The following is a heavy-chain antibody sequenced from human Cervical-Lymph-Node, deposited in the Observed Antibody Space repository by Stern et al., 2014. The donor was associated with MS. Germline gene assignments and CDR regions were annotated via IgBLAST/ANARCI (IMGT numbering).Heavy chain of an antibody. V-gene: IGHV2-70*01. CDR1: GFSLSSDGMC. CDR3: ARMVGATGYYYDVDV. J-gene: IGHJ6*02. Sequence: QVTLRESGPAVVKPTQTLTLTCTFSGFSLSSDGMCVTWIRQPPGKALEWLALLDWTNDKYYNTSRKTRLTISKDTPKNQVVLTMTNIDPMDTATYYCARMVGATGYYYDVDVWGQGTTVTVSS. CDR2: LDWTNDK. D-gene: IGHD1-26*01.